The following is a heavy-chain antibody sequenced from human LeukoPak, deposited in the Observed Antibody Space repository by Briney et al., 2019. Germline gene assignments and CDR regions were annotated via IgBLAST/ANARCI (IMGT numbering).Heavy chain of an antibody. D-gene: IGHD7-27*01. J-gene: IGHJ4*02. CDR3: AKDLNWGLDY. CDR2: ISGNGGKT. Sequence: PGGSLRLSCAASGFTFSNYAMTWVRQAPGKGLDWVSAISGNGGKTYYADSVKGRFTISRDNSKNTLYLQMNSLRADDTAVYYCAKDLNWGLDYWGQGTLVTVSS. V-gene: IGHV3-23*01. CDR1: GFTFSNYA.